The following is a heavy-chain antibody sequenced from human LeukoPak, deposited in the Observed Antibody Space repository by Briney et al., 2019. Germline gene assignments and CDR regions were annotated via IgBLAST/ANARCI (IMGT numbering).Heavy chain of an antibody. CDR3: ARDQFTMVRGARYYYYYYMDV. D-gene: IGHD3-10*01. CDR2: ISSNGGST. Sequence: GGSLRLSCAASGFTFSSYAMHWVRQAPGKGLEYVSAISSNGGSTYYANSVKGRFTISRDNSKNTLYLQMGSLRAEDMAVYYCARDQFTMVRGARYYYYYYMDVWGKGNHGHHLL. CDR1: GFTFSSYA. J-gene: IGHJ6*03. V-gene: IGHV3-64*01.